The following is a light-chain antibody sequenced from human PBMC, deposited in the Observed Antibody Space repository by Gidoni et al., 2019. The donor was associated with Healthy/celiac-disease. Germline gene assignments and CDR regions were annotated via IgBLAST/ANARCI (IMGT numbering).Light chain of an antibody. V-gene: IGKV3-11*01. Sequence: ESVLTQSPATLSLSPGERATLSCRASQSVSSYLAWYQQKPGQAPRLLIYDASNRAAGIPARFSGSGSGTDFPLTISSLAPEDFAVYYCQQRSNWRTFGQGTQVEIK. CDR3: QQRSNWRT. J-gene: IGKJ1*01. CDR1: QSVSSY. CDR2: DAS.